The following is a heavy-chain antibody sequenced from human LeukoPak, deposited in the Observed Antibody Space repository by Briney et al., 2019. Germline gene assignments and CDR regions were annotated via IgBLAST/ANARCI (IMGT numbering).Heavy chain of an antibody. V-gene: IGHV3-21*01. CDR1: GFTFSSYS. J-gene: IGHJ3*02. Sequence: SGGSLRLSCAASGFTFSSYSMNWVRQAPGKGLEWVSSISSSSSYIYYADSVKGRFTISRDNAKNSLYLQMNSLRAEDTAVYYWGRVYSSSPRVFNIGAKGKMVTVSS. D-gene: IGHD6-6*01. CDR2: ISSSSSYI. CDR3: GRVYSSSPRVFNI.